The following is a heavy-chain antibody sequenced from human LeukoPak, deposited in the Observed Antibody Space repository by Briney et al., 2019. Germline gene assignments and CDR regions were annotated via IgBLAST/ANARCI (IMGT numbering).Heavy chain of an antibody. CDR1: GYTFTSNY. Sequence: GASVKVSCRAFGYTFTSNYMSWVRQAPGQGPEWMGVISACGGSTAYAQKFQGRVTLTTDTSTSTDYLELSSLRSEDTAVYYCATDNSGRDEARWFNPWGPGTLVTVSS. CDR2: ISACGGST. CDR3: ATDNSGRDEARWFNP. V-gene: IGHV1-46*01. D-gene: IGHD3-10*01. J-gene: IGHJ5*02.